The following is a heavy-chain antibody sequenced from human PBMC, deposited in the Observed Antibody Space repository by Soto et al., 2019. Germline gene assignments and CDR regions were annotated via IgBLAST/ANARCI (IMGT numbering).Heavy chain of an antibody. CDR2: ISAYNGNT. CDR3: ARSRGASNYYDSSGYKNWFDP. V-gene: IGHV1-18*04. Sequence: ASVKVSCKASGYTFTIYGISWVLQSPLQWLDWMGWISAYNGNTNYAQKLQGRVTMTTDTSTSTAYMELRSLRSDGTAVYYCARSRGASNYYDSSGYKNWFDPWGQGTLVTVSS. D-gene: IGHD3-22*01. J-gene: IGHJ5*02. CDR1: GYTFTIYG.